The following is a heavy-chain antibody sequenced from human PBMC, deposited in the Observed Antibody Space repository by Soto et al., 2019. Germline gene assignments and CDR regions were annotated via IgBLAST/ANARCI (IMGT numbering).Heavy chain of an antibody. J-gene: IGHJ4*02. D-gene: IGHD1-1*01. CDR2: ISGSGDST. CDR3: AGRGSGGWDDW. CDR1: GFTFSSYA. Sequence: EVQLLESGGGLVQPGGSLRLSCAASGFTFSSYAMRWVRQAPGKGLEWVSAISGSGDSTYYADSVKGRFTTSRDNPKNKLWWEMSGLRGEGVAVCYGAGRGSGGWDDWWGQGTLVTVSS. V-gene: IGHV3-23*01.